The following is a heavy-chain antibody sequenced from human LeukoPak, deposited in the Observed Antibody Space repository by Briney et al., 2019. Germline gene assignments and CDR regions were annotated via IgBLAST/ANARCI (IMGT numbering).Heavy chain of an antibody. CDR2: ISDSGGST. D-gene: IGHD3-22*01. CDR1: GSTFSSHA. J-gene: IGHJ4*02. CDR3: AKEDYYDSSGYYPLGY. Sequence: GGSLRLSCAASGSTFSSHAMSWVRQSPEKGLEWVSAISDSGGSTYYADSVKGRFTISRDNSKNTLYLQMNSLRAEDTAVYYCAKEDYYDSSGYYPLGYWGQGTLVTVSS. V-gene: IGHV3-23*01.